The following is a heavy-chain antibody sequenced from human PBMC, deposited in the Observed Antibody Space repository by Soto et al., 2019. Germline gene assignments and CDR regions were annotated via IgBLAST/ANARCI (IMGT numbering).Heavy chain of an antibody. D-gene: IGHD6-19*01. V-gene: IGHV3-33*01. CDR1: GFTFSSYG. CDR2: IWYDGSNK. CDR3: AREGSSPFDY. Sequence: QVQLVESGGGVVQPGRSLRLSCAASGFTFSSYGMHWVRQAPGKGLEWVAVIWYDGSNKYYADSVKGRFTISRDNSKNTLYLQMNSLRAEDTTVYYCAREGSSPFDYWGQGTLVTVSS. J-gene: IGHJ4*02.